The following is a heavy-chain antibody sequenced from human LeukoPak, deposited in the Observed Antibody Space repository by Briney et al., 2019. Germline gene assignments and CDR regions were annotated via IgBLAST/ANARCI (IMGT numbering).Heavy chain of an antibody. CDR3: ARRRAYDTSGPYPFDY. CDR1: GFTFSSYA. CDR2: ISGSAATT. V-gene: IGHV3-23*01. D-gene: IGHD3-22*01. Sequence: GGSLRLSCAASGFTFSSYAMSWVRQAPGKGLEWVSTISGSAATTCYADSVEGRFTISRDDSQNTLYLQMNSLRAEDTAVYYCARRRAYDTSGPYPFDYWGQGTLVTVSS. J-gene: IGHJ4*02.